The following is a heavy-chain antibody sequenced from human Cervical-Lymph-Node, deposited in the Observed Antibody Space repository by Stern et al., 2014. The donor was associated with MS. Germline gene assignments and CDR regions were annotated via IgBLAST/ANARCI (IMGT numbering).Heavy chain of an antibody. CDR1: GYSFNDYW. CDR2: IYPDDSDT. J-gene: IGHJ4*02. D-gene: IGHD3-10*01. CDR3: ASFVSGGPIYY. Sequence: EVQLVQSGAEVKRPGESLKISCKGSGYSFNDYWIAWVRQMTGKGLEWMGIIYPDDSDTRYLPSFQGQVAISVDKSISTAYVQWSNLKASDSAMYYCASFVSGGPIYYWGQGTLVTVSS. V-gene: IGHV5-51*01.